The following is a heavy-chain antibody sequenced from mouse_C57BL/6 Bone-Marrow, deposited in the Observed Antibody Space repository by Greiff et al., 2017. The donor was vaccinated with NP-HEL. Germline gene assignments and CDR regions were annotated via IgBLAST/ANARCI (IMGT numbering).Heavy chain of an antibody. CDR3: ARWLGRGY. D-gene: IGHD4-1*01. CDR2: INPNNGGT. CDR1: GYTFTDYY. V-gene: IGHV1-26*01. J-gene: IGHJ2*01. Sequence: EVKLQQSGPELVKPGASVKISCKASGYTFTDYYMNWVKQSHGKSLEWIGDINPNNGGTSYNQKFKGKATLTVDKSSSTAYMELRSLTSEDSAVYYCARWLGRGYWGQGTTLTVSS.